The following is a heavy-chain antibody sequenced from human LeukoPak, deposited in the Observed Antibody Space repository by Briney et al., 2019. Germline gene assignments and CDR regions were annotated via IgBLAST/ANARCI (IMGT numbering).Heavy chain of an antibody. CDR2: ISAYNGNT. J-gene: IGHJ3*02. CDR1: GYTFTSYG. CDR3: AREWGKRITIFGVVPDAFDI. D-gene: IGHD3-3*01. V-gene: IGHV1-18*01. Sequence: ASVKVSCKASGYTFTSYGISWVRQAPGQGLEWMGWISAYNGNTNYAQKLQGRVTMTTDTSTSTAYMELRSLRSDDTAVYYCAREWGKRITIFGVVPDAFDIWGQGTMVTVSS.